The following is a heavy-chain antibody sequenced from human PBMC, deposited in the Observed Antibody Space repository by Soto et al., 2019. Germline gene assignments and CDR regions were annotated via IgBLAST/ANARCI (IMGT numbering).Heavy chain of an antibody. D-gene: IGHD6-13*01. CDR2: TYYRSKWYN. V-gene: IGHV6-1*01. CDR1: GDSVSSNSAA. CDR3: AKEEYSSSWHYYYYGMDV. Sequence: PSQTLSLTCAISGDSVSSNSAAWNWIRQSPSRGLEWLGRTYYRSKWYNDYAVSVKSRITINPDTSKNQFSLQLNSVTPEDTAVYYCAKEEYSSSWHYYYYGMDVWGQGTTVTVSS. J-gene: IGHJ6*02.